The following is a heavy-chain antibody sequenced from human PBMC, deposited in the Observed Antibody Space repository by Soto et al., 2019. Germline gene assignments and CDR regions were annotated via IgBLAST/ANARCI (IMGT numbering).Heavy chain of an antibody. CDR1: GYTFTSYA. CDR2: INAGNGNT. Sequence: QVQLVQSGAEEKKPGASVKVSCKASGYTFTSYAMHWVRQAPGQRLEWMGWINAGNGNTKYSQKFQGRVTITRDTSASTAYRELSSRRSEDTAVYYCARSIVVVTALDYWGQGTLVTVSS. CDR3: ARSIVVVTALDY. J-gene: IGHJ4*02. V-gene: IGHV1-3*05. D-gene: IGHD2-21*02.